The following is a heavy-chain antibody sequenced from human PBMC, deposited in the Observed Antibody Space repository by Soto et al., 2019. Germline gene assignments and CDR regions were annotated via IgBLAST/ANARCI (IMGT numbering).Heavy chain of an antibody. CDR2: IYYSGHT. CDR1: GGSMSTYY. J-gene: IGHJ4*02. CDR3: ARAYGGYADY. V-gene: IGHV4-59*01. Sequence: ETLSLTCTVSGGSMSTYYWSWIRQPPGKGLEWIGFIYYSGHTNYNPSLKSRVTISVDTSKSQFSLKLTSVTAADTAVYYCARAYGGYADYWGQGALVTVSS. D-gene: IGHD5-12*01.